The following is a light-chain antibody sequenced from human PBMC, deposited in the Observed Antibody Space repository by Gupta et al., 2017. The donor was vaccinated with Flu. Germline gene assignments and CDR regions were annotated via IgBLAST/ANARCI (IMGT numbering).Light chain of an antibody. CDR1: SSKIGSNT. J-gene: IGLJ2*01. CDR3: AARDDSRDGPV. V-gene: IGLV1-44*01. Sequence: RVTISCSGSSSKIGSNTVNWYQQFPGTAPNLVIYSNNQRPSGVPDRFSGSKSGTSASLAISGLQAEDEADYFCAARDDSRDGPVFGGGTKLTVL. CDR2: SNN.